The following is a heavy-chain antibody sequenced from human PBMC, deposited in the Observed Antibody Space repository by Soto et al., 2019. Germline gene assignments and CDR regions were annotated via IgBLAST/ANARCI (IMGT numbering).Heavy chain of an antibody. CDR2: ITYDGFNQ. J-gene: IGHJ4*02. CDR3: GRGPFSSSYIDY. V-gene: IGHV3-30*03. D-gene: IGHD6-6*01. Sequence: GGSLRLSCAASGFTFSNDAMHWVRQAPGKGLEWVAVITYDGFNQNYADSVRGRFTVSRDNSKSTLSLQMNSLRTDDTAVYYCGRGPFSSSYIDYWGQGTLVTVSS. CDR1: GFTFSNDA.